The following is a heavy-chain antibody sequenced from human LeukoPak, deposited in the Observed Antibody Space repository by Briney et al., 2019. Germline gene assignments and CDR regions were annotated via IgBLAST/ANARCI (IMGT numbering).Heavy chain of an antibody. J-gene: IGHJ4*02. CDR1: GFTVSSKY. CDR2: IYSGGST. Sequence: GGSLRLSCAASGFTVSSKYVSWVRQAPGKGLEWVSVIYSGGSTYYADSVKGRFTISRDNSKNTLYLQMNSLRAEDTAVYYCARAPPEWLSMYYFDYWGQGTLVTVSS. D-gene: IGHD3-3*01. CDR3: ARAPPEWLSMYYFDY. V-gene: IGHV3-66*01.